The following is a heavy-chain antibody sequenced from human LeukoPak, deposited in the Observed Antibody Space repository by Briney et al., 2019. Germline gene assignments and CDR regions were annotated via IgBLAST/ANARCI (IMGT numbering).Heavy chain of an antibody. CDR1: GYTFTSYA. CDR3: ARDSGSGSNDY. Sequence: ASVTVSCTASGYTFTSYAIHWVRQAPGQRLEWMGWISAGNGNTKYSQNFQGRVTFISNTSATTAFMELSSLRSEDAAVYYCARDSGSGSNDYWGQGTLVTVSS. CDR2: ISAGNGNT. D-gene: IGHD1-26*01. V-gene: IGHV1-3*01. J-gene: IGHJ4*02.